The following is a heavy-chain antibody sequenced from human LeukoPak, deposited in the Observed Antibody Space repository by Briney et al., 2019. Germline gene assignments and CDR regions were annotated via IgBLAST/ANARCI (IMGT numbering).Heavy chain of an antibody. J-gene: IGHJ3*02. CDR3: AGDEGWTFDI. CDR1: GFSFSTHW. Sequence: GGSLRLSCAASGFSFSTHWMSWFRQAPGRGLEWVALIKQDGSDKQYVDSVKGRFTISRDNAKTSMYLKMNRLRADDTAVYYCAGDEGWTFDIWGQGTKVTVSS. D-gene: IGHD5-24*01. CDR2: IKQDGSDK. V-gene: IGHV3-7*01.